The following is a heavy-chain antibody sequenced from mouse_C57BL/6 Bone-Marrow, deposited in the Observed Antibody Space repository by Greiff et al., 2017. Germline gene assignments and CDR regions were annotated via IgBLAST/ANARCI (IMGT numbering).Heavy chain of an antibody. CDR1: GYTFTSYW. Sequence: VQLKQPGAELVKPGASVKMSCKASGYTFTSYWITWVKQRPGQGLEWIGDIYPGSGSTNYNEKFKSKATLTVDTSSSTAYMQLSSLTSEDSAVYYCARAYYGSSPSWFDYWGQGTTLTVSS. D-gene: IGHD1-1*01. J-gene: IGHJ2*01. CDR2: IYPGSGST. CDR3: ARAYYGSSPSWFDY. V-gene: IGHV1-55*01.